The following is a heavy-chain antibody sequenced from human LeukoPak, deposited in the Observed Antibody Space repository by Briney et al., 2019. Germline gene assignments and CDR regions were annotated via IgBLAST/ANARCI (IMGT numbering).Heavy chain of an antibody. CDR1: GYTFTSYG. V-gene: IGHV1-2*02. CDR3: ARVRARSFVVDY. J-gene: IGHJ4*02. D-gene: IGHD3-16*02. CDR2: INPNSGGT. Sequence: ASVKVSCKASGYTFTSYGISWVRQAPGQGLEWMGWINPNSGGTNYAQKFQGRVTMTRDTSISTAYMELSRLRSDDTAVYYCARVRARSFVVDYWGQGTLVTVSS.